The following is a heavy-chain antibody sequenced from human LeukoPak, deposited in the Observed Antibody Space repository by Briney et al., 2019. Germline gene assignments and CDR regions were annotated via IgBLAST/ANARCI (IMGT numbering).Heavy chain of an antibody. Sequence: GGSLRLSCAASGFTVSSDYMSWVRQAPGKGLEWVSVIYSGGSTYYADSVKGRFTISRDNSKNTLYLQMNSLRAEDTAVYYCAKEGSIDFWSGSLVDYMDVWGKGTTVTVSS. V-gene: IGHV3-53*01. J-gene: IGHJ6*03. CDR2: IYSGGST. D-gene: IGHD3-3*01. CDR1: GFTVSSDY. CDR3: AKEGSIDFWSGSLVDYMDV.